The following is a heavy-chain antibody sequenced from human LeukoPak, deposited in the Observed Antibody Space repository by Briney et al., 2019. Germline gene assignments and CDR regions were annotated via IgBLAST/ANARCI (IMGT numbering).Heavy chain of an antibody. Sequence: ASVKVSCKASGYACTNYYMHWVRQAPGQGLEWMGIINPSGGSTSYAQKFQGRVTMTSDTSTSTVYMEMSSLRSEDTAVYYCARPYDASGYYYFQYWGQGTLVTVSS. D-gene: IGHD3-22*01. CDR2: INPSGGST. CDR1: GYACTNYY. V-gene: IGHV1-46*01. CDR3: ARPYDASGYYYFQY. J-gene: IGHJ1*01.